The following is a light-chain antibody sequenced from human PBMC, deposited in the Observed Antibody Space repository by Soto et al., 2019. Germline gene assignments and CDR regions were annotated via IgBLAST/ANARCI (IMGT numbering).Light chain of an antibody. J-gene: IGLJ3*02. V-gene: IGLV4-60*02. CDR2: LEGSGSY. CDR1: SGHSSYI. CDR3: ETWDSNTRV. Sequence: QSVLTQSSSASASLGSSVKLTCTLSSGHSSYIIAWHQQQPGKAPRYLMKLEGSGSYNKGSGVPDRFAGSSSGADRYLTISNLQFEDEADYYCETWDSNTRVFGGGTTPTVL.